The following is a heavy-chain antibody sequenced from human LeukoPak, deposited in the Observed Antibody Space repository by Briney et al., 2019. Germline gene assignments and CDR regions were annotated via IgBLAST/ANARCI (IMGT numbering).Heavy chain of an antibody. Sequence: ASVKVSCKASGYTFTSYGISWVRQAPGQGLEWMGWISAYNGNTNYAQKLQGRVTMTTDTSTSTAYMELRSMRSDDTAVYYCAAGDYYDSSGYLGGYFDYWGQGTLVTVSS. V-gene: IGHV1-18*01. CDR2: ISAYNGNT. J-gene: IGHJ4*02. D-gene: IGHD3-22*01. CDR3: AAGDYYDSSGYLGGYFDY. CDR1: GYTFTSYG.